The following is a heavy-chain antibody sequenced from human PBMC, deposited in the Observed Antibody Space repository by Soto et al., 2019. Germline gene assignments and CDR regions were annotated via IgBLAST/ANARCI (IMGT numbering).Heavy chain of an antibody. J-gene: IGHJ5*02. CDR1: GYTFTSYY. CDR2: INPSGGST. Sequence: ASVKVSCKASGYTFTSYYMHWVRQAPGQGLEWMGIINPSGGSTSYAQKFQGRVTMTSDTSTSTVYMELSSLSSVTPTDTAVYYCARRSSSSLGSLFDPWGRGILVTVSS. V-gene: IGHV1-46*01. CDR3: ARRSSSSLGSLFDP. D-gene: IGHD6-6*01.